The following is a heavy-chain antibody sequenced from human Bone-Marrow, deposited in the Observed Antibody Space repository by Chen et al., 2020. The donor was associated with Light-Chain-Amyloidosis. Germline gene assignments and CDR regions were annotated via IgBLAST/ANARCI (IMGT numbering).Heavy chain of an antibody. CDR1: GFTISSRA. J-gene: IGHJ4*02. D-gene: IGHD6-19*01. CDR2: FRNIAKT. CDR3: AKDHPTSGWPAFDS. Sequence: EVQLVESGGGLVQPGGSLRLSCAASGFTISSRAMSWVRQAPGKGLEWVSSFRNIAKTYYADSVRGRFTIFRDNTKNTLDLQMNSLRAEDTAVYYCAKDHPTSGWPAFDSWGQGTLVTVSS. V-gene: IGHV3-23*04.